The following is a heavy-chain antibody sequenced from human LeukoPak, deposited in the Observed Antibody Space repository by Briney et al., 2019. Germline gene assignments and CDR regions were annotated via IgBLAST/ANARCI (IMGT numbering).Heavy chain of an antibody. J-gene: IGHJ4*02. CDR1: GYTFTSYG. V-gene: IGHV1-18*01. D-gene: IGHD1-26*01. Sequence: ASVKVSCKASGYTFTSYGISWVRQAPGQGLEWMGWISAYNGNTNYAQKLQGRVTLTRNTSISTAYMELSSLRSEDTAVYYCARDRSEDSGSYQLMDCWGQGTLVTVSS. CDR2: ISAYNGNT. CDR3: ARDRSEDSGSYQLMDC.